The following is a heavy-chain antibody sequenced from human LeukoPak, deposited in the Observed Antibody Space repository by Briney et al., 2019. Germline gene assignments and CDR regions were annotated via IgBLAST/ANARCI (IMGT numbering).Heavy chain of an antibody. CDR3: ARRAGAYSHPYDY. V-gene: IGHV3-23*01. CDR2: ISGSGGST. J-gene: IGHJ4*02. CDR1: GFTFSSYG. Sequence: PGGSLRLSWAASGFTFSSYGMSWVRQAPGKGLEWVSAISGSGGSTYYADSVKGRFTISRDNSKNTLYLQMNSLRAEDTAVYYCARRAGAYSHPYDYWGQGTLVTVSS. D-gene: IGHD4/OR15-4a*01.